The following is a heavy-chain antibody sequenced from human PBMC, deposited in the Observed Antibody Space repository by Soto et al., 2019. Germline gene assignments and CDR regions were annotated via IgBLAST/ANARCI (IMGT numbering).Heavy chain of an antibody. CDR1: GFTFSDYY. V-gene: IGHV3-11*01. CDR3: ARDSKQFYCTNGVCYTRGPYYYYMDV. D-gene: IGHD2-8*01. Sequence: GGSLRLSCAASGFTFSDYYMSWIRQAPGKGLEWVSYISSSGSTIYYADSVKGRFTISRDNAKNSLYLQMNRLRAEDTAVYYCARDSKQFYCTNGVCYTRGPYYYYMDVWGKGTTVTVSS. CDR2: ISSSGSTI. J-gene: IGHJ6*03.